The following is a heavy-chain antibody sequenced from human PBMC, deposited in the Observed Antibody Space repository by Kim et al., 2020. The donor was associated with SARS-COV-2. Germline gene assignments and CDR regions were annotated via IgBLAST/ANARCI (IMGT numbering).Heavy chain of an antibody. Sequence: AFQGQVTISVDKSISTAYLQWSSLKASDTAMYYCARRDYYDSSGYYPPFDYWGQGTLVTVSS. CDR3: ARRDYYDSSGYYPPFDY. V-gene: IGHV5-51*01. J-gene: IGHJ4*02. D-gene: IGHD3-22*01.